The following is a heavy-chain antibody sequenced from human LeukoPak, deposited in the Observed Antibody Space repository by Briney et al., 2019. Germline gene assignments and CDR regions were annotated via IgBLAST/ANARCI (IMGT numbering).Heavy chain of an antibody. CDR2: TYPDDSDT. J-gene: IGHJ4*02. CDR1: GYSFSDYW. Sequence: GESLKISCKGYGYSFSDYWIGWVRQRLGKGLECMGVTYPDDSDTRYSPSFQGQVTISADKSISTAYLQWNSLKASDTAIYYCARLFSSSWPFDYWGQGTLVTVSS. D-gene: IGHD6-13*01. CDR3: ARLFSSSWPFDY. V-gene: IGHV5-51*01.